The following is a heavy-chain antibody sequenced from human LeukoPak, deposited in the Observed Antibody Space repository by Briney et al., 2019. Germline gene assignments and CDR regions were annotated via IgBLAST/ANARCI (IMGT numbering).Heavy chain of an antibody. CDR1: GFTFSSYG. CDR2: ISYNGNNQ. D-gene: IGHD2-21*01. V-gene: IGHV3-30*18. CDR3: AKGGLWWGPLDAFDI. J-gene: IGHJ3*02. Sequence: GRSLRLSCAASGFTFSSYGMHWVRQAPGKGLEWVAVISYNGNNQYHADSVKGRFTLSRDNSKNTVNLQMNNRRAEDTAVYYCAKGGLWWGPLDAFDIWGQGTMVTVSS.